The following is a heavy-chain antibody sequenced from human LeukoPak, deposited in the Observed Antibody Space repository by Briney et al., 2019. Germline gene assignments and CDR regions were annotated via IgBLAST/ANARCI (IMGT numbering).Heavy chain of an antibody. D-gene: IGHD2-15*01. V-gene: IGHV4-61*02. J-gene: IGHJ3*02. CDR1: GGSISSGSYY. CDR2: IYTSGST. Sequence: SQTLSLTCTVSGGSISSGSYYWSWIRQPAGKGLEWIGRIYTSGSTTYNSSLKSRVTISLDTSKNHFSLRLSSVTAADTAVYYCARYIVVVVAATFDAFDIWGQGTTVTVSS. CDR3: ARYIVVVVAATFDAFDI.